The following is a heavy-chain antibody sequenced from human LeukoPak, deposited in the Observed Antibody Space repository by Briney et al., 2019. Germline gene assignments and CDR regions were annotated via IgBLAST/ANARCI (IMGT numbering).Heavy chain of an antibody. Sequence: GGSLRLSCAASGFTFSSYEMNWVRQAPGKGLEWVSSISSSSTYIYYADSVKGRFTISRDNAKNSLYLQMNSLRAEDTAVYYCARDQDIVVVTAIIEWGQGTLVTVSS. CDR2: ISSSSTYI. CDR3: ARDQDIVVVTAIIE. CDR1: GFTFSSYE. V-gene: IGHV3-21*01. J-gene: IGHJ4*02. D-gene: IGHD2-21*02.